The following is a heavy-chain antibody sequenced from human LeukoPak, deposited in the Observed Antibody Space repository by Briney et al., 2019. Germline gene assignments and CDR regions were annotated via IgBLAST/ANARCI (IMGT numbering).Heavy chain of an antibody. V-gene: IGHV3-21*01. CDR2: ISSSSSYI. J-gene: IGHJ5*02. Sequence: PGGSLRLSCAASGFTFSRYSTNWVRQAPEKGLEWVSSISSSSSYIYYADSVKGRFTISRDNAKNSLYLQMNSLRAEDTAVYYCAREETAMVFDPWGQGTLVTVSS. CDR3: AREETAMVFDP. CDR1: GFTFSRYS. D-gene: IGHD3-10*01.